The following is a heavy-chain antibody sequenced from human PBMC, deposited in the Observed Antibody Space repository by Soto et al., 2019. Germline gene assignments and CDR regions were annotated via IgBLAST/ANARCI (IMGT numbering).Heavy chain of an antibody. Sequence: SETLSLTCTVSGGSISSSSYYWGWIRQPPGKGLEWIGSIYYSGSTYYNPSLKSRVTISVDTSKNQFSLKLRSVTAADTAVYYCASRGEYSSSPDYYYYYMDVWGKGTTVTVSS. CDR2: IYYSGST. V-gene: IGHV4-39*01. J-gene: IGHJ6*03. CDR1: GGSISSSSYY. D-gene: IGHD6-6*01. CDR3: ASRGEYSSSPDYYYYYMDV.